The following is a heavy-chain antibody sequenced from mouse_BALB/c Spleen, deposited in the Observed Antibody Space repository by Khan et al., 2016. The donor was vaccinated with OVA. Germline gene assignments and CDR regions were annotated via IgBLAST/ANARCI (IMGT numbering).Heavy chain of an antibody. CDR2: INPRSDYX. Sequence: QVRLQQSGAELARPGASVKMSCKTSGYTFTSNTMHWVKQRPGQGLEWIGYINPRSDYXIYSQKFKDKATLTADISSSTAYMQLSSLTSDDSAVYYCTRRTTGYAMDYWGQGTSVTVSS. CDR3: TRRTTGYAMDY. J-gene: IGHJ4*01. D-gene: IGHD2-14*01. V-gene: IGHV1-4*01. CDR1: GYTFTSNT.